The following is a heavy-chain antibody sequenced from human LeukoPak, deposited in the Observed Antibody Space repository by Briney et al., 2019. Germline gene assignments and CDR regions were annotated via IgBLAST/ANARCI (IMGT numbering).Heavy chain of an antibody. V-gene: IGHV3-64*01. CDR1: GFTFNNYA. CDR3: ARAYYYEGSGHYYGVDY. Sequence: GGSLRLSCAASGFTFNNYAMHWVRQAPGKGLEHVSAISGTGGSTYYVNSVKGRFTISRDNSKNSLYLQMGSLRPEDMAVYYCARAYYYEGSGHYYGVDYWGQGTLVTVSS. J-gene: IGHJ4*02. CDR2: ISGTGGST. D-gene: IGHD3-22*01.